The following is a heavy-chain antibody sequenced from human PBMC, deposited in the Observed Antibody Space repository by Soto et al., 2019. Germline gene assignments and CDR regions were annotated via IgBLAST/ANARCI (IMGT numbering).Heavy chain of an antibody. CDR1: GYRVSSYW. Sequence: PGESLKISCQGSGYRVSSYWIAWVRQMPGKGLEWMGIIYPGDSDTIYSPSFQGQVTFSVDKSTSTAYLQWSSLKASDTATYYCARQGSNGAYYYYGMDVWGQGTTVTVSS. V-gene: IGHV5-51*01. D-gene: IGHD2-8*01. CDR2: IYPGDSDT. J-gene: IGHJ6*02. CDR3: ARQGSNGAYYYYGMDV.